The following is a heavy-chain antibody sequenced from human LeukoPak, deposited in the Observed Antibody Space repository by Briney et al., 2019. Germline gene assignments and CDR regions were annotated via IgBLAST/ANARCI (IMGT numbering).Heavy chain of an antibody. CDR3: AREASGNYYVFDS. CDR2: ITNSGRST. Sequence: GGSLRLSCEASRFSFSNYFMSWIRQAPGKGLEWVSYITNSGRSTNYADAVKGRFTISRDNVKKSVYLEMTDLRAEDTAVYYCAREASGNYYVFDSWGQGTLVTVSS. J-gene: IGHJ4*02. CDR1: RFSFSNYF. V-gene: IGHV3-11*04. D-gene: IGHD1-26*01.